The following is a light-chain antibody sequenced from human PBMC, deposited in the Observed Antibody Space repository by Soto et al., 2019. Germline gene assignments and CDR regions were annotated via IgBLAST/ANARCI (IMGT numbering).Light chain of an antibody. CDR2: KAS. CDR3: QQYNSYSWT. Sequence: DIQMTQSPSSLSASAGDRVTITCRASQSISSYLNWYQQKPGKAPKLLIYKASSLESGVPSRFSGSGSGTEFTLTISSLQPDDFATYYCQQYNSYSWTFGQGTKVDIK. V-gene: IGKV1-5*03. J-gene: IGKJ1*01. CDR1: QSISSY.